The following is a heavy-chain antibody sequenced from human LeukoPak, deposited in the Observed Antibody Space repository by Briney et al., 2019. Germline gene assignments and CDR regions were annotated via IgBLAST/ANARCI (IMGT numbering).Heavy chain of an antibody. D-gene: IGHD6-19*01. CDR2: IIPILGIA. Sequence: ASVKVSCKASGGTFSSYAISWVRQAPGQGLEWMGRIIPILGIANYAQKFQGRVTITADKSTSTAYMELSSLRSEDTAVYCCARGIAVAGRFDPWGQGTLVTVSS. J-gene: IGHJ5*02. CDR1: GGTFSSYA. CDR3: ARGIAVAGRFDP. V-gene: IGHV1-69*04.